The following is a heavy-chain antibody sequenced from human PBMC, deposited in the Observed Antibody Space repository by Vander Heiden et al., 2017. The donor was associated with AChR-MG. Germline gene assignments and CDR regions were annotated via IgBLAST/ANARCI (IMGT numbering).Heavy chain of an antibody. CDR2: IIPSFGTA. D-gene: IGHD2-2*02. CDR1: GSTFSSYA. V-gene: IGHV1-69*01. J-gene: IGHJ6*02. Sequence: QVQLVQSGAEVKKPGSSVKVSCKASGSTFSSYAISWVRQAPGQGLEWMGGIIPSFGTANYAQKFQGRVTITADESTSTAYMELSSLRSEDTAVYYCARDQRRYCSSTSCYILSYYYYGMDVWGQGTTVTVSS. CDR3: ARDQRRYCSSTSCYILSYYYYGMDV.